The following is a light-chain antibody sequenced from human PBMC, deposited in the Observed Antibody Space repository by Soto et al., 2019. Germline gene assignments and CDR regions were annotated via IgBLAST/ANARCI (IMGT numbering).Light chain of an antibody. CDR3: QQAHSFPIT. CDR2: GAS. J-gene: IGKJ5*01. CDR1: PAIASF. V-gene: IGKV1-9*01. Sequence: IQLTQSPSSLSASVGDRVTITCRASPAIASFLAWYQQKPGTAPKLLIYGASTLQSGVPSRFSGSRSGTDYTLTIASLQPEDFATYYCQQAHSFPITFGQGTRLEIK.